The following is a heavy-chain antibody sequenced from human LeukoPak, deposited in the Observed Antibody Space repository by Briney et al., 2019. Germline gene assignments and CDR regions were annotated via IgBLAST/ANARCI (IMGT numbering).Heavy chain of an antibody. CDR3: ARSWAMVTYFDY. V-gene: IGHV3-48*03. J-gene: IGHJ4*02. CDR1: GFTFSSYA. CDR2: ISSSGSTI. Sequence: PGGSLRLSCAASGFTFSSYAMNWVRQAPGKGREWVSYISSSGSTIYYADSVKGRFTISRDNAKNSLYLQMNSLRAEDTAVYYCARSWAMVTYFDYWGQGTLVTVSS. D-gene: IGHD5-18*01.